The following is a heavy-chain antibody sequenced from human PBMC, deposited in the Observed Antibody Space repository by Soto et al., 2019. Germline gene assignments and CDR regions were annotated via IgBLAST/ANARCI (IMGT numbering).Heavy chain of an antibody. CDR1: RGCVSSYD. CDR2: INHSGST. J-gene: IGHJ4*02. Sequence: SETQSLTCALYRGCVSSYDGGLILQSPGTRLEWIGEINHSGSTNYNPSLKSRVTVSADTSKNQFSLKLSSVTAADTAVYYCASRGYPDYWGQGTLVSVSS. CDR3: ASRGYPDY. D-gene: IGHD3-22*01. V-gene: IGHV4-34*01.